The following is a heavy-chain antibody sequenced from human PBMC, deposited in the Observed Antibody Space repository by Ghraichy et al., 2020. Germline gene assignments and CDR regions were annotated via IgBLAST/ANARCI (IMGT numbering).Heavy chain of an antibody. V-gene: IGHV1-46*01. CDR2: IKPGGGAT. Sequence: ASVKVSCKASGYSFTTYYIHWVRQAPGQGLEWIGVIKPGGGATSYAQKFQGRVTMTGDTSTSTVYMDLSSLRFEDTAMYYCARDWELGYWGQGTLVTVSS. J-gene: IGHJ4*02. CDR1: GYSFTTYY. D-gene: IGHD3-10*01. CDR3: ARDWELGY.